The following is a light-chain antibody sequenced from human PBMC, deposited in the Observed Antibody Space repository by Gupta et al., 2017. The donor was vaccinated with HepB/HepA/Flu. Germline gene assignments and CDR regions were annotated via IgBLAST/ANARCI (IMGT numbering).Light chain of an antibody. CDR1: QSISSY. V-gene: IGKV1-39*01. CDR3: QQSDSTPPT. J-gene: IGKJ1*01. CDR2: STS. Sequence: DIQMTQSPSYLSASVGDRVTITCRASQSISSYLHWYQQKPGKAPRLLMYSTSNLESGVPSRFSGSGSGTDFTLTISRLQPEDFATYYCQQSDSTPPTFGQGSKVEI.